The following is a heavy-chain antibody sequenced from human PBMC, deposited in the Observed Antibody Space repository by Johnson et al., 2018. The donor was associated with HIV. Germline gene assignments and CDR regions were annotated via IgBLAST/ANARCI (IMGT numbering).Heavy chain of an antibody. CDR1: GFTFDDYT. J-gene: IGHJ3*02. Sequence: VQLVESGGVVVQPGGSLRLSCAASGFTFDDYTMHWVRQAPGKGLEWVSLISWDGGSTYYADSVKDRFTISRDNSKNSLYLQMNSMRTEDTALYYCAKGGVAAAKGACVIWGQGTMVTVSS. D-gene: IGHD2-2*01. CDR2: ISWDGGST. V-gene: IGHV3-43*01. CDR3: AKGGVAAAKGACVI.